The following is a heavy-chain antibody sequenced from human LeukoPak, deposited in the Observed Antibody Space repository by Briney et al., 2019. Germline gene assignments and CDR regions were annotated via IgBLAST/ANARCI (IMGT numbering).Heavy chain of an antibody. J-gene: IGHJ5*02. CDR3: ARGFYDGVNWFDP. D-gene: IGHD5/OR15-5a*01. CDR1: GFTFSDYY. CDR2: ISSSGSTI. Sequence: PGGSLRLSCAASGFTFSDYYMSWIRQAPGKGLEWVSYISSSGSTIYYADSVKGRFAISRDNAKNSLYLQMNSLRAEDTAVYYCARGFYDGVNWFDPWGQGTLVTVSS. V-gene: IGHV3-11*04.